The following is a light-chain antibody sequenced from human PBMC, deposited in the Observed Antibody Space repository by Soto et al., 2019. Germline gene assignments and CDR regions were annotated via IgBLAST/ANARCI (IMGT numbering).Light chain of an antibody. Sequence: DIQMTQSPSTLSASVGDRVTITCRASQTISSWLAWYQQKPGKAPKLLIYKASSLETGVPSRFSGSGSGTEFTLTISSLRPDDVATYFCQQYSSYPKTFGQGTKVEIK. V-gene: IGKV1-5*03. CDR1: QTISSW. CDR3: QQYSSYPKT. CDR2: KAS. J-gene: IGKJ1*01.